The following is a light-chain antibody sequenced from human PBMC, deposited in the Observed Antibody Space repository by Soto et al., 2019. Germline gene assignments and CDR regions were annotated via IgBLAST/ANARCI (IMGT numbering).Light chain of an antibody. Sequence: EIVLTQSPATLSLSPGERATLSCRASQSVSSYLAWYQQKPGQAPRLLIYDASNRATGIPARFSGSGSGTDFTLTISSLEPEAFAVYYCQHRSNWPRFTFGPGTKVDIK. CDR1: QSVSSY. CDR2: DAS. V-gene: IGKV3-11*01. J-gene: IGKJ3*01. CDR3: QHRSNWPRFT.